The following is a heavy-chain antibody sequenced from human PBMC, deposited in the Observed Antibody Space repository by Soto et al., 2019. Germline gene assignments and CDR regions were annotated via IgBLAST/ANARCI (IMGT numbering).Heavy chain of an antibody. V-gene: IGHV1-69*06. J-gene: IGHJ6*02. CDR1: GGTFSSYA. CDR3: ARDGGSSTSCYVCAYYYGMDV. D-gene: IGHD2-2*01. Sequence: GASVKVSCKASGGTFSSYAISWVRQAPGQGLEWMGGIIPIFGTANYAQKFQGRVTITADKSTSTAYMELSSLRSEDTAVYYCARDGGSSTSCYVCAYYYGMDVWGQGTTVTVSS. CDR2: IIPIFGTA.